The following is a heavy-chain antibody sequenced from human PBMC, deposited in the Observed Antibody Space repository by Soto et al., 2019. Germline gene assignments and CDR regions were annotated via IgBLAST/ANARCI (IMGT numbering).Heavy chain of an antibody. J-gene: IGHJ6*02. CDR1: GFTINRND. CDR2: MSFDGNHQ. V-gene: IGHV3-30*03. CDR3: ASCERFPRVGVDYYALDV. Sequence: QVHLVESGGGVVQPGGSLRLSCAASGFTINRNDMYWVRQAPGKWLEWVAVMSFDGNHQHYADSVKGRFTISRENYKNTLSLEMNSLRRDDTAVYYCASCERFPRVGVDYYALDVWGQGTTVIVSS. D-gene: IGHD3-3*01.